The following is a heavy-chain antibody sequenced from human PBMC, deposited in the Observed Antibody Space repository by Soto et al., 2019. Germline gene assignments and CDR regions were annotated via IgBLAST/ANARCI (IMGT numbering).Heavy chain of an antibody. Sequence: QVQLQESGPGLVKPSETLSVTCTVSGGSISSYYWSWIRQPPGKGLGWIGYIYYSGSSSYNPSLMSRVTIAVDTSKNHFSLKLSSVTAADTVICYCATDLRRYFELWGRRFLVTVS. J-gene: IGHJ2*01. CDR1: GGSISSYY. CDR3: ATDLRRYFEL. D-gene: IGHD3-16*01. V-gene: IGHV4-59*01. CDR2: IYYSGSS.